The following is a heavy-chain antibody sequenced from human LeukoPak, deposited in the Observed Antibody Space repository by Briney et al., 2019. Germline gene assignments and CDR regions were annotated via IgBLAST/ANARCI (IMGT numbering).Heavy chain of an antibody. D-gene: IGHD3-10*01. Sequence: PSETLSPTCTVSGGSITSYYWSWIRQPPGKGLEWIGYIYYSGSTNYNPSLKSRVTISLDTSKNQLSLKLSSVTAADTAVYYCARYYYGSGSYWTWGQGTLVTVSS. J-gene: IGHJ5*02. CDR1: GGSITSYY. CDR3: ARYYYGSGSYWT. CDR2: IYYSGST. V-gene: IGHV4-59*08.